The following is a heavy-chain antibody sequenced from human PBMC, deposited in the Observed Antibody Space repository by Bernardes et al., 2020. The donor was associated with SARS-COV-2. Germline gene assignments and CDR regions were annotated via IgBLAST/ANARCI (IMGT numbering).Heavy chain of an antibody. CDR2: ISGSGGST. Sequence: GGSLRLSCAASGFTFSSYSMNWVRQAPGKGLEWVSSISGSGGSTYYADSVKGRFTISRDNSKNTLYLQMNSLRAEDTAVYYCAKDAYDFWSGYYYSGNYFDYWGQGTLVTVSS. J-gene: IGHJ4*02. V-gene: IGHV3-23*01. CDR3: AKDAYDFWSGYYYSGNYFDY. CDR1: GFTFSSYS. D-gene: IGHD3-3*01.